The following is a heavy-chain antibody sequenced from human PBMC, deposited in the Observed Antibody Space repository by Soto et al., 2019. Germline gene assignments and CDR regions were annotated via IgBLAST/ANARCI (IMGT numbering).Heavy chain of an antibody. CDR1: GFTFSSYG. Sequence: QVQLVESGGGVVQPGRSLRLSCAASGFTFSSYGMHWVRQAPGKGLEWVAVIWYDGSNKYYADSVKGRVTISRDNSKNTLYLQMNSLRAEDTAVYYCARDYGGKGEFDYWGQGTLVTVSS. CDR3: ARDYGGKGEFDY. V-gene: IGHV3-33*01. D-gene: IGHD4-17*01. CDR2: IWYDGSNK. J-gene: IGHJ4*02.